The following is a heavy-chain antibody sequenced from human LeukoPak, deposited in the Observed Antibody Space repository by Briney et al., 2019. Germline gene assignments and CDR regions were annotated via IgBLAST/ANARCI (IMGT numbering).Heavy chain of an antibody. CDR1: GGSISSYY. D-gene: IGHD3-3*01. J-gene: IGHJ3*02. V-gene: IGHV4-59*01. CDR3: ARGRGRITIFGGDAFDI. Sequence: PSETLSLTCTVSGGSISSYYWSWIRQPPGNGLEWIGYIYYSGSTNYNPSLKSRVTISVGTSKNQFSLKLSSVTAADTAVYYCARGRGRITIFGGDAFDIWGQGTMVTVSS. CDR2: IYYSGST.